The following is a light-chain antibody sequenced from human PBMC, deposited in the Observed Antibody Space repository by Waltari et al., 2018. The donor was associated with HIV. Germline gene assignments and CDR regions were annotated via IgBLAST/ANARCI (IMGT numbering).Light chain of an antibody. CDR1: RYFIGRYS. J-gene: IGLJ3*02. CDR2: INS. Sequence: QSVLTQPPSASGAPGQRVTISCSGSRYFIGRYSVNWYQQLPGAAPKLLIYINSQPPSGVPDRFSGAKSGTSASLAISGLQSDDEADYYCAIWDDSLNGWVFGGGTKLTVL. CDR3: AIWDDSLNGWV. V-gene: IGLV1-44*01.